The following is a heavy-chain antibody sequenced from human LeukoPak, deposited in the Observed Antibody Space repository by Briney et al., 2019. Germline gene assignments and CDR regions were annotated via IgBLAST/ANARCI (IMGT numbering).Heavy chain of an antibody. J-gene: IGHJ2*01. D-gene: IGHD3-16*01. Sequence: GGSLRLSCAAPDSSFSSHGMHWVRQAPGRGLEWVAGISVNGDTFHIDSVRGRFTISRENAKNSLYLQMYSLRVEDTALYYCARNWGNLYFDLWGRGTLVTVSS. V-gene: IGHV3-13*01. CDR1: DSSFSSHG. CDR2: ISVNGDT. CDR3: ARNWGNLYFDL.